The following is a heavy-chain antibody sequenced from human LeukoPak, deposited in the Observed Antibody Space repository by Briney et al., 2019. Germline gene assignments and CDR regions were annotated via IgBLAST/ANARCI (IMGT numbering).Heavy chain of an antibody. V-gene: IGHV1-18*01. D-gene: IGHD3-3*01. CDR1: GYTFTSYG. CDR3: ARLHYDFWSGYYTNNWFDP. J-gene: IGHJ5*02. Sequence: ASVKVSCKASGYTFTSYGISWVRQAPGQGLEWMGWISAYNGNTNYAQKLQGRVTMTTDTSTSTAYMELRSLRSDDTAVYYCARLHYDFWSGYYTNNWFDPWGQGTLVTVSS. CDR2: ISAYNGNT.